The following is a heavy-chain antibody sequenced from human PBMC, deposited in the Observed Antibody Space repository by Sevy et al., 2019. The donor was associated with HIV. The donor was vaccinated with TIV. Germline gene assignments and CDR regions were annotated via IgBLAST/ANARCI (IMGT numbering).Heavy chain of an antibody. CDR3: AKSPRGSGTYSDR. V-gene: IGHV3-30*02. CDR1: GFSFSNYG. CDR2: MRHDGINK. D-gene: IGHD3-10*01. Sequence: GGSLRLSCAASGFSFSNYGLHWVRQAPGKGLEWVSFMRHDGINKFYADSVKGRFTISRDNSKNTLFLQMNSLRPEDTAVYFCAKSPRGSGTYSDRWGQRTLVTVSS. J-gene: IGHJ5*02.